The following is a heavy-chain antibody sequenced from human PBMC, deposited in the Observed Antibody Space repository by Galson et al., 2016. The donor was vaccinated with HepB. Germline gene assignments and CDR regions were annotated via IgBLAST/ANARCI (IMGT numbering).Heavy chain of an antibody. V-gene: IGHV3-30*18. D-gene: IGHD6-19*01. CDR2: ISYDRSNK. J-gene: IGHJ4*02. CDR3: AKDSPYSSGWSTY. CDR1: GFTFSSYW. Sequence: SLRLSCAASGFTFSSYWMHWVRQAPGKGLEWVAVISYDRSNKNYAASVKGRFTISRDNSKNTLYLEMTSLREEDTAVYYCAKDSPYSSGWSTYWGQGTLVTVAS.